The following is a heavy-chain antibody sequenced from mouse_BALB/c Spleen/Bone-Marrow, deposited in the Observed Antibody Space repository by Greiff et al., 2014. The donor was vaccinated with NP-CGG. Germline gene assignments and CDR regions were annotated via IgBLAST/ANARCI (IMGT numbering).Heavy chain of an antibody. CDR1: GYTFTSYW. CDR2: INPSTGYT. Sequence: VKLMESGAELAKPGASVKMSCKASGYTFTSYWMHWVKQRPGQGLEWIGYINPSTGYTEYNQKFKDKATLTADKSSSTAYMQLTSLTSEASAVYYCERSATMIFAYWGQGTPVTVSA. J-gene: IGHJ3*01. V-gene: IGHV1-7*01. D-gene: IGHD2-4*01. CDR3: ERSATMIFAY.